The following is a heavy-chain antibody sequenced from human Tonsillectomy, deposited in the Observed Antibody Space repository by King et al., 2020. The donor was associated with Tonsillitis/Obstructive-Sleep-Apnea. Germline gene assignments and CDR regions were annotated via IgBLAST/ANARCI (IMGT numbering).Heavy chain of an antibody. D-gene: IGHD4-17*01. CDR2: INHSGTT. V-gene: IGHV4-34*01. Sequence: VQLQQWGAGLLKPSETLSLTCAVYGGSFSGYYWSWIRQSPGKGLEWIGEINHSGTTNYNPSLKSRVTISVDTSKNQFSLKLSSVTVADTAVYYCARAYRYGDYAWYFDLWGRGTPVTVSS. J-gene: IGHJ2*01. CDR1: GGSFSGYY. CDR3: ARAYRYGDYAWYFDL.